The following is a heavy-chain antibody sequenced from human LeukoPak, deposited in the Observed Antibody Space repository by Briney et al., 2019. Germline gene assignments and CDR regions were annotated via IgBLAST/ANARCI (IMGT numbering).Heavy chain of an antibody. D-gene: IGHD1-1*01. CDR3: ARGNWNDVLFGAFDI. CDR2: INHSGST. V-gene: IGHV4-34*01. CDR1: GGSFSGYC. J-gene: IGHJ3*02. Sequence: PSETLSLTCAVYGGSFSGYCWSWIRQPPGKGLEWIGEINHSGSTNYNPSLKSRVTISVDTSKNQFSLKLSSVTAADTAVYYCARGNWNDVLFGAFDIWGQGTMVTVSS.